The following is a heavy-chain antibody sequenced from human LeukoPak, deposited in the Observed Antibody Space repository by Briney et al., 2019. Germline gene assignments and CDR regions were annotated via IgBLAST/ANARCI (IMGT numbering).Heavy chain of an antibody. D-gene: IGHD4-17*01. CDR1: GGSISSGSYY. Sequence: SETVSLTCTVSGGSISSGSYYWSWIRQPAGKGLEWIGNIYHSGSTYYNPSLKSRVTISVDTSKNQFSLKLSSVTAADTAVYYCAREYLTTVTTFDYWGQGTLVTVSS. CDR3: AREYLTTVTTFDY. CDR2: IYHSGST. J-gene: IGHJ4*02. V-gene: IGHV4-39*07.